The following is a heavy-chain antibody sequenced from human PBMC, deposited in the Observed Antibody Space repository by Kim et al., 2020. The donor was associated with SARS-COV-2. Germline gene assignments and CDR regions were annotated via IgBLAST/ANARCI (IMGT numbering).Heavy chain of an antibody. CDR3: S. V-gene: IGHV4-34*01. CDR2: INHIEGP. J-gene: IGHJ1*01. CDR1: GGSLSGYS. Sequence: SETLSLTCAVYGGSLSGYSWNWIRQPPGKGLEWIGEINHIEGPNDSPSLKSRFTISMDTSKNHFSLRLSSVTAPARAVFYVSGG.